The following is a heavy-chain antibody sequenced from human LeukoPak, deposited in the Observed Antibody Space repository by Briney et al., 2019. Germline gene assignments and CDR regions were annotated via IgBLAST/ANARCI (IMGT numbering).Heavy chain of an antibody. CDR1: GYTLTELS. CDR2: FDPEDGET. J-gene: IGHJ4*02. Sequence: ASVKVSCKVSGYTLTELSMHWVRQAPGKGLEWMGGFDPEDGETIYAQKFQGRVTMIEDTSTDTAYMELSSLRSEDTAVYYCATDKGTVCSGGSCYRDRFDYWGQGTLVTVSS. CDR3: ATDKGTVCSGGSCYRDRFDY. D-gene: IGHD2-15*01. V-gene: IGHV1-24*01.